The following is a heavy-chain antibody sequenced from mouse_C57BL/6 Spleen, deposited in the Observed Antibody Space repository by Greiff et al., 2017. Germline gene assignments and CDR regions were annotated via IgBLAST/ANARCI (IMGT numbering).Heavy chain of an antibody. V-gene: IGHV5-16*01. D-gene: IGHD3-3*01. J-gene: IGHJ4*01. CDR2: INYDGSST. Sequence: EVQLQESEGGLVQPGSSMKLSCTASGFTFSDSYMAWVRQVPEKGLELVANINYDGSSTYYLDSLKSRFIISRDNAKNILYLQMSSLKSEDTATYYCARDRRGTYAMDYWGQGTSVTVSS. CDR3: ARDRRGTYAMDY. CDR1: GFTFSDSY.